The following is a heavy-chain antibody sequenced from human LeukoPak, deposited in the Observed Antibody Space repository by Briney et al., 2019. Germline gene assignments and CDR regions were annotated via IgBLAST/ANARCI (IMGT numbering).Heavy chain of an antibody. CDR3: AASLCSGGSCYPVVLDY. J-gene: IGHJ4*02. D-gene: IGHD2-15*01. V-gene: IGHV3-74*01. CDR2: ISIDGSTT. CDR1: GFTFSSYW. Sequence: GGSLRLSCVGSGFTFSSYWMHWVRQGPGKGLEWVSRISIDGSTTTYADSVKGRFTISRDNAKNTAYLQMNSLRAEDTAVYYCAASLCSGGSCYPVVLDYWGQGTLVTVSS.